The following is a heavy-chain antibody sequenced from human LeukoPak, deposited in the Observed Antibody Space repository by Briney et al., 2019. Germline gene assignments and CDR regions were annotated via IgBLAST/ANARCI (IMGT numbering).Heavy chain of an antibody. CDR2: IYYSGST. D-gene: IGHD3-10*01. V-gene: IGHV4-59*12. CDR3: ARAYYGSGSYAEPDY. Sequence: SETLSLTCTVSGGSISSYYWSWIRQAPGKGLEWIGYIYYSGSTNYNPSLKSRVIISVDTSKNQFSLKLSSVTAADTAVYYCARAYYGSGSYAEPDYWGQGTLVTVSS. J-gene: IGHJ4*02. CDR1: GGSISSYY.